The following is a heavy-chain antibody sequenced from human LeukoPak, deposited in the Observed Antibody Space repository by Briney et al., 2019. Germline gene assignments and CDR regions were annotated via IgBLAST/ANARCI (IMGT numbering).Heavy chain of an antibody. V-gene: IGHV4-59*01. CDR3: ARSGYSYGLVDY. Sequence: SETLSLTCTVSGGSISSDYWSWIRQPPGKGLEWIGYIYYNGDTNYNPSLKSRVTIPVDTSKNQFSLKLSSVTAADTAVYYCARSGYSYGLVDYWGQGTLVTVSS. CDR2: IYYNGDT. CDR1: GGSISSDY. J-gene: IGHJ4*02. D-gene: IGHD5-18*01.